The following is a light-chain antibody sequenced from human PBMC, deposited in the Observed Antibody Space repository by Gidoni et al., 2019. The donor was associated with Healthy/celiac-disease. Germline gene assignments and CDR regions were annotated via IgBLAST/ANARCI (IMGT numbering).Light chain of an antibody. CDR3: SSYTSSSTPWV. V-gene: IGLV2-14*01. Sequence: QSALNQPASVSGSPGQSITISCTGTSSDVGGYNYVSWYQQHPGKAPKLMIHDVSNRPSGVSNRFSGSKSGNTASLTISGLQAEDEADYYCSSYTSSSTPWVFGGGTKLTVL. J-gene: IGLJ3*02. CDR1: SSDVGGYNY. CDR2: DVS.